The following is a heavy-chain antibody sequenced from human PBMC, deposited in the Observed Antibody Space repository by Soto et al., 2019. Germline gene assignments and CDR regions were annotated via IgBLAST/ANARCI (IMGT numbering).Heavy chain of an antibody. CDR1: EFTFSSYA. CDR2: ISGGGGTT. J-gene: IGHJ4*02. V-gene: IGHV3-23*01. D-gene: IGHD1-26*01. CDR3: ATLPLDF. Sequence: EVQLLESGGDLVQPGGSLRLSCAASEFTFSSYAMNWVHQAPGKGLEWVSVISGGGGTTYYADSVKGRFRISRDNSKNTLYLQMNSLRVEDTAVYYCATLPLDFWGQGTLVTVSS.